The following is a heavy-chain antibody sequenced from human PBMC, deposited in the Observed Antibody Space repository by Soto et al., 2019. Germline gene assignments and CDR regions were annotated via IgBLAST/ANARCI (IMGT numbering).Heavy chain of an antibody. CDR3: AREPTITAAVEKLDY. V-gene: IGHV6-1*01. CDR1: GDSVSSNSAA. Sequence: SQTLSLTCAISGDSVSSNSAAWNWIRQSPSRGLEWLGRTYYRSKWYNDYAVSVKSRITINPDASKNQFSLQLNSVTPEDTAVYYCAREPTITAAVEKLDYWGQGTLVTVSS. D-gene: IGHD6-13*01. J-gene: IGHJ4*02. CDR2: TYYRSKWYN.